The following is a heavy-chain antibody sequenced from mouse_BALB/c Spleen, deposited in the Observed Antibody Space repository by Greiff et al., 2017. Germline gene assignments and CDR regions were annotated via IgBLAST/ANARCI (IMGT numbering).Heavy chain of an antibody. V-gene: IGHV1-7*01. D-gene: IGHD4-1*01. J-gene: IGHJ4*01. CDR1: GYTFTSYW. Sequence: VQLVESGAELAKPGASVKMSCKASGYTFTSYWMHWVKQRPGQGLEWIGYINPSTGYTEYNQKFKDKATLTADKSSSTAYMQLSSLTSEDSAVYYCARVGTSWAMDYWGQGTSVTVSS. CDR2: INPSTGYT. CDR3: ARVGTSWAMDY.